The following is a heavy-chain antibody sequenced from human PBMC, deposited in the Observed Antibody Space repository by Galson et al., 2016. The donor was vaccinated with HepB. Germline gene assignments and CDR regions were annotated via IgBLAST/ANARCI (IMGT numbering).Heavy chain of an antibody. CDR2: IIPMSGTP. Sequence: SVKVSCKASGGSFRSNVISWVRQAPGQGLEWMGGIIPMSGTPNYAQKFQGSVTISADESTSTAYMELSSVRSEDTAVYYCARVYHSYGMDVWGQGTTVTVSS. V-gene: IGHV1-69*13. CDR1: GGSFRSNV. J-gene: IGHJ6*02. CDR3: ARVYHSYGMDV. D-gene: IGHD2-2*01.